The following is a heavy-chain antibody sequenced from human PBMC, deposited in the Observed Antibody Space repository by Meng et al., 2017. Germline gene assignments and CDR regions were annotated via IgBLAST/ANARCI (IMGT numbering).Heavy chain of an antibody. Sequence: VQHQKGGAGLLKPSETRSLTCAVYGGSFSGYYWSWIRQPPGKGLEWIGEINHSGSTNYNPSLKSRVTISVDTSKNQFSLKLSSVTAADTAVYYCARRGIAARPFYYWGQGTLVTVSS. CDR3: ARRGIAARPFYY. V-gene: IGHV4-34*01. D-gene: IGHD6-6*01. CDR1: GGSFSGYY. J-gene: IGHJ4*02. CDR2: INHSGST.